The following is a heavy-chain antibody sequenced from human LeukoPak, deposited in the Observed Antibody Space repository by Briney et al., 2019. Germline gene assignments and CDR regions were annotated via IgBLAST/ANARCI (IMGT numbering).Heavy chain of an antibody. J-gene: IGHJ3*02. CDR3: ARIGGCSSTSCYDAFDI. V-gene: IGHV1-46*01. CDR2: INPSGGST. CDR1: GYTFTSYY. D-gene: IGHD2-2*01. Sequence: ASVKVSCKASGYTFTSYYMDWVRQAPGQGLEWMGIINPSGGSTSYAQKFQGRVTMTRDTSTSTVYMELSSLRSEDTAVYYCARIGGCSSTSCYDAFDIWGQGTIVTVSS.